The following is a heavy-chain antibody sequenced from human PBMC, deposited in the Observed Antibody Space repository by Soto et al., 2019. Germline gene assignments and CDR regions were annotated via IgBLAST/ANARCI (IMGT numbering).Heavy chain of an antibody. CDR3: ARVDYYDSSGYYGY. J-gene: IGHJ4*02. CDR1: GYTFTIYG. Sequence: QVQLVQSGAEVKKPGASVKVSCKASGYTFTIYGISWGRQAPGQGLEWMGWISGYNGNTDYAQNLQDRVTLTTDASTSSVYMELRRLRSDDTAVYYCARVDYYDSSGYYGYWGQGNLITVSS. V-gene: IGHV1-18*04. D-gene: IGHD3-22*01. CDR2: ISGYNGNT.